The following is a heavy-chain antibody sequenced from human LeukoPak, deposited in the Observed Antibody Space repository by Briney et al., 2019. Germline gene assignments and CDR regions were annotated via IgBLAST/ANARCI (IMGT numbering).Heavy chain of an antibody. CDR2: IYTSGST. V-gene: IGHV4-4*07. Sequence: TETLSHTCTVSGGSISSFYWSWIRQPAGKGLEWIGRIYTSGSTNYNPSLKSRVTISVDKSKNQFSLKLSSVTAADTAVYYCARDQYCSGGSYNWFDPWGQGTLVTVSS. CDR3: ARDQYCSGGSYNWFDP. CDR1: GGSISSFY. J-gene: IGHJ5*02. D-gene: IGHD2-15*01.